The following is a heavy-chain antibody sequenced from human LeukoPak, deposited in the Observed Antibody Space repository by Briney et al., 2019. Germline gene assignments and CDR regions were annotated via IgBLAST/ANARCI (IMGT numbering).Heavy chain of an antibody. CDR3: AKDLRRWLQASYFDY. J-gene: IGHJ4*02. Sequence: GGSLRLSCAASGFTFDDYTMHWVRQAPGKGLEWVSAISGSGGSTYYADSVKGRFTISRGNSKNTLYLQMNSPRAEDTAVYYCAKDLRRWLQASYFDYWGQGTLVTVSS. CDR2: ISGSGGST. CDR1: GFTFDDYT. D-gene: IGHD5-24*01. V-gene: IGHV3-23*01.